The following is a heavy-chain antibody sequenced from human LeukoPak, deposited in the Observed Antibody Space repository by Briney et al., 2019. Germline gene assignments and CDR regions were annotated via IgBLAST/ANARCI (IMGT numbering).Heavy chain of an antibody. V-gene: IGHV3-23*01. D-gene: IGHD6-19*01. CDR2: ISGSGGST. CDR3: ARVARYSSGWYPWDAFDI. CDR1: GFTFSSYA. Sequence: GGSLRLSCAASGFTFSSYAMSWVRQAPGKGLEWVSAISGSGGSTYYADSVKGRFTISRDNSKNTLYLQMNSLRAEDTAVYYCARVARYSSGWYPWDAFDIWGQGTMVTVSS. J-gene: IGHJ3*02.